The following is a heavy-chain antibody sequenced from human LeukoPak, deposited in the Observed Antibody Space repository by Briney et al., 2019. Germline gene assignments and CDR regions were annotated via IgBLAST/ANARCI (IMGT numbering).Heavy chain of an antibody. D-gene: IGHD3-3*01. J-gene: IGHJ4*02. CDR3: ARQLYYDFWSGYPGPRY. CDR1: GGSISSSSYY. Sequence: SETLSLTCTVSGGSISSSSYYWGWIRQPPGKGLEWIGSIYYSGSTYYNPSLKSRVTIPVDTSKNQFSLKLSSVTAADTAVYYCARQLYYDFWSGYPGPRYWGQGTLVTVSS. CDR2: IYYSGST. V-gene: IGHV4-39*01.